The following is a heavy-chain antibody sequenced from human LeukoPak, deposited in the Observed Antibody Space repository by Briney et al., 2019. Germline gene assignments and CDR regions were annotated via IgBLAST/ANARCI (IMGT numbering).Heavy chain of an antibody. CDR2: ISAYNGNT. V-gene: IGHV1-18*01. J-gene: IGHJ3*02. D-gene: IGHD1-26*01. CDR3: ASANRIVGASDAFDI. CDR1: GYTFTIYG. Sequence: ASVKVSCKASGYTFTIYGISWVREAPGQGLEWMGWISAYNGNTNYAQKLQGRVTMTTDTSTSTAYMELRSLRSDDTSVYYCASANRIVGASDAFDIWGQGTMVTVSS.